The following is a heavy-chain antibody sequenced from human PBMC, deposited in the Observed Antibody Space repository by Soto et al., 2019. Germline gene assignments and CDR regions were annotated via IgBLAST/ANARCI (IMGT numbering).Heavy chain of an antibody. CDR1: GGSISSYY. V-gene: IGHV4-4*07. CDR2: IYTSGST. Sequence: SETLSLTCTVSGGSISSYYWSRIRQPAGKGLEWIGRIYTSGSTNYNPSLKSRVTMSVDTSKNQFSLKLSSVTAADTAVYYCARDDVVPAAQVGVYYYYGMDVRGQGTTVTVSS. CDR3: ARDDVVPAAQVGVYYYYGMDV. J-gene: IGHJ6*02. D-gene: IGHD2-2*01.